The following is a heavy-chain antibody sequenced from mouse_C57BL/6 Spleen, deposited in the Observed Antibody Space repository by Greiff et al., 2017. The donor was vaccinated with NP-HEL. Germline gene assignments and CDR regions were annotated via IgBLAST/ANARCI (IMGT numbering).Heavy chain of an antibody. V-gene: IGHV1-50*01. CDR2: IDPSDSYT. CDR1: GYTFTSYW. CDR3: ARLDLGLDY. Sequence: QVQLQQPGAELVKPGASVKLSCKASGYTFTSYWMQWVKQRPGQGLEWIGEIDPSDSYTNYNQKFKGKATLTVDTSSSTAYMQLSSLTSEDSAVYYCARLDLGLDYWGKGTTLTVSS. D-gene: IGHD4-1*01. J-gene: IGHJ2*01.